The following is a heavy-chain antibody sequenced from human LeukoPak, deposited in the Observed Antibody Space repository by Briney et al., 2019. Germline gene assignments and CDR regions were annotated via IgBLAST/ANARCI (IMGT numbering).Heavy chain of an antibody. CDR3: AKGGSSWPEPYFDY. CDR1: GFTFDDYG. V-gene: IGHV3-20*04. Sequence: GGSLRLSCADSGFTFDDYGMSWVRQAPGKGLEWVSGINWNGVSTGYVDSVKGRFTISRDNAKNSLYLQMNSLRAEDMALYYCAKGGSSWPEPYFDYWGQGTLVTVSS. D-gene: IGHD6-13*01. CDR2: INWNGVST. J-gene: IGHJ4*02.